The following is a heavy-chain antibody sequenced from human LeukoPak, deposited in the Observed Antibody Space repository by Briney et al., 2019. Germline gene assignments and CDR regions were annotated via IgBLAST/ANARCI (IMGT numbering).Heavy chain of an antibody. CDR3: TKYDGYGLIRI. Sequence: SETLFLTFCIHLRSISSYYWSWIRQPPGKGLEWIGYIYYCGSTNYTPSLKSRVTISVHTYKNKLSLKLSSVTGADTAAYYCTKYDGYGLIRICGRGTMVGVSS. CDR2: IYYCGST. D-gene: IGHD3-10*01. CDR1: LRSISSYY. V-gene: IGHV4-59*12. J-gene: IGHJ3*02.